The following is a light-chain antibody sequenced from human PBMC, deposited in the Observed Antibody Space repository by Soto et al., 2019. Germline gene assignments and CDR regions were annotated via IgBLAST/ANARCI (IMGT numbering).Light chain of an antibody. V-gene: IGKV3-15*01. CDR1: QSVSSN. CDR2: AAS. J-gene: IGKJ2*01. CDR3: QQYNKWPTYT. Sequence: EIVMTQSPATLSVSPGERATLSCRASQSVSSNLAWYQQKPGQAPRLLIYAASTRATGIPARFSGSGSGTEFTLTISSLQSEDFEVYYCQQYNKWPTYTFGQGTKLEIK.